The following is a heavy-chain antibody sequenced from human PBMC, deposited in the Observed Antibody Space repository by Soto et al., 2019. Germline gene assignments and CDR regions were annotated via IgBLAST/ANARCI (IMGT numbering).Heavy chain of an antibody. V-gene: IGHV4-4*07. D-gene: IGHD3-3*01. Sequence: SETLSLTCTVSGGSMSSYYWTWIRQPAGKGLEWIGRVYSSGGTHYNPSLKGRVTISLDTSKNQSSLRLLSVTDADTAVYYCARGQRFSDWFDPWGQGTLVTVSS. CDR2: VYSSGGT. CDR3: ARGQRFSDWFDP. J-gene: IGHJ5*02. CDR1: GGSMSSYY.